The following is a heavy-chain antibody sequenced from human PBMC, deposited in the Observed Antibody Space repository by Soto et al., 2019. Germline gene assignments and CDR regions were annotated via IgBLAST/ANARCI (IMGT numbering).Heavy chain of an antibody. Sequence: GASVKVSCKASGYTFTSYGISCARQAPGQGLEWMGWISAYNGNTNYAQKLQGRVTMTTDTSTSTAYMELRSLRSDDTAVYYCARMGIVGATRISPTDYWGQGTLVTVSS. D-gene: IGHD1-26*01. J-gene: IGHJ4*02. CDR1: GYTFTSYG. CDR3: ARMGIVGATRISPTDY. CDR2: ISAYNGNT. V-gene: IGHV1-18*01.